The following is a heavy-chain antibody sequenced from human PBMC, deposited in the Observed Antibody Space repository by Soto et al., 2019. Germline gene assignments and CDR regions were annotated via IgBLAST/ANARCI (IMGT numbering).Heavy chain of an antibody. CDR2: ISGRGSST. Sequence: GGSLRLSCVASGFTFSSYAMGWVRQAPGKGLEWVSAISGRGSSTYYAGSVKGRFTISRDNSKNTLYLQMNSLRAEDTAVYYCAKSYFWSGYYLASYAFDISGQGIMVTGSS. CDR3: AKSYFWSGYYLASYAFDI. D-gene: IGHD3-3*01. V-gene: IGHV3-23*01. J-gene: IGHJ3*02. CDR1: GFTFSSYA.